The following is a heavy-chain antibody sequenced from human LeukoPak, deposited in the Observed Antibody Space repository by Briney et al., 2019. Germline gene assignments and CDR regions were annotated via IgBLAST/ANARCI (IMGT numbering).Heavy chain of an antibody. CDR2: ISGSGGST. CDR1: GFTLSSYA. V-gene: IGHV3-23*01. D-gene: IGHD5-18*01. CDR3: ARDSPEYTYGPFDY. J-gene: IGHJ4*02. Sequence: GGSLRLSCAASGFTLSSYAMSWVRQAPGKGLEWVSVISGSGGSTYYADSVKGRFTISRDNSKNTLYVQMNSLRAEDTAVYFCARDSPEYTYGPFDYWGQGTLVTVSS.